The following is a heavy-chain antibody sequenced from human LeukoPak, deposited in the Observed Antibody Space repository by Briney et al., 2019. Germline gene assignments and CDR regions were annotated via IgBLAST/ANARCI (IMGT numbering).Heavy chain of an antibody. V-gene: IGHV3-23*01. Sequence: GGSLRLSCAASGFMFSSYGMSWVRQAPGKGLEWVSALSGSGGSTYYADSVKGRFTISRDNSKNTLFLQMNSLRAEDTAVYYCAKADRRWATYYYDTSGYYYDYWGQGTLVTVSS. CDR2: LSGSGGST. CDR1: GFMFSSYG. CDR3: AKADRRWATYYYDTSGYYYDY. D-gene: IGHD3-22*01. J-gene: IGHJ4*02.